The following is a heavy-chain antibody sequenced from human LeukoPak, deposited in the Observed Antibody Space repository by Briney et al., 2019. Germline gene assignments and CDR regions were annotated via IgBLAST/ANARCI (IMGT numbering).Heavy chain of an antibody. CDR3: ARASVRWELIFDY. CDR1: GDSISSTNW. CDR2: IHHSGST. Sequence: SETLSLTCAVSGDSISSTNWWGWVRQPPGKGLEWIGEIHHSGSTNYNVSLTSRVTISVDKSKNQFSLKLSSVTAADTAVYYCARASVRWELIFDYWGQGTLVTVSS. D-gene: IGHD1-26*01. V-gene: IGHV4-4*02. J-gene: IGHJ4*02.